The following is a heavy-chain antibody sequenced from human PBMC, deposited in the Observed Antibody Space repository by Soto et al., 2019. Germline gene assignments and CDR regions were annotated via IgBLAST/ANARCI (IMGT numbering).Heavy chain of an antibody. D-gene: IGHD2-15*01. CDR2: ISTYNGNT. CDR3: AIGFTSCSGGSCPDY. V-gene: IGHV1-18*01. Sequence: QVQLVQSGAEVKKPGASVKVSCKASGYTFTSYGINWVRQAPGQGLEWMGWISTYNGNTNYAQKFQGRVTVTTDTSTTTAYMELRSLRSDDTAIYCCAIGFTSCSGGSCPDYWGQGTLVTVSS. CDR1: GYTFTSYG. J-gene: IGHJ4*02.